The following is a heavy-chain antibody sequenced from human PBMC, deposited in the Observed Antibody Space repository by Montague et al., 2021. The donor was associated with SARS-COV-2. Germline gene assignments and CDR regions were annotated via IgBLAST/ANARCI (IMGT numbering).Heavy chain of an antibody. CDR2: INSTGGT. CDR3: GRDPFGDYYDRGGYYIVGFDY. CDR1: GFTFSSSS. V-gene: IGHV3-21*01. Sequence: SLRLSCAASGFTFSSSSVSWARQAPGKGLEWVSSINSTGGTTYAASLMGRFTISRDNATNSLYFQMNSLRAEETAVYYCGRDPFGDYYDRGGYYIVGFDYWGQGTMVTVSS. D-gene: IGHD3-22*01. J-gene: IGHJ4*02.